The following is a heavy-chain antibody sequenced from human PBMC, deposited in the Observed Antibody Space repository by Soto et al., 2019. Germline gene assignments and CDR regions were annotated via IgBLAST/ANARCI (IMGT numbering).Heavy chain of an antibody. Sequence: NPSETLSLTCAVYGGSFSGHYWSWIRQPPGKGLEWIGEINHSGSTNYNPSLKSRVTISVDTSKNQFSLKLSSVTAADTAVYYCARVNCSSTSCTFDYWGQGTLVTVSS. CDR3: ARVNCSSTSCTFDY. J-gene: IGHJ4*02. CDR1: GGSFSGHY. D-gene: IGHD2-2*01. V-gene: IGHV4-34*01. CDR2: INHSGST.